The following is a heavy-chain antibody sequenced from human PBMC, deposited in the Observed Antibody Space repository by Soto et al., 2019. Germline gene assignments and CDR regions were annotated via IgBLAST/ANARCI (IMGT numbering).Heavy chain of an antibody. CDR3: AMSSSGWQYYFDY. V-gene: IGHV1-2*04. CDR1: GYTFTGYY. D-gene: IGHD6-19*01. Sequence: ASVKVSCKASGYTFTGYYMHWVRQAPGQGLEWMGWINPNSGGTNYAQKFQGWVTMTRDTSISTAYMELSRLRSDDTAVYYCAMSSSGWQYYFDYWGQGTLVTVSS. CDR2: INPNSGGT. J-gene: IGHJ4*02.